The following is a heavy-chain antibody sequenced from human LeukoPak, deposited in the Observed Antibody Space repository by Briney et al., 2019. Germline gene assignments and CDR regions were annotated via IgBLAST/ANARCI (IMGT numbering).Heavy chain of an antibody. CDR1: GFTVSSNY. CDR3: ARRSSRNYYYGMDV. Sequence: GGSLRLSCAASGFTVSSNYMSWVRQAPGKGLEWVSVIYSGGSTYYADSVKGRFTISRHNSKNTLYLQMNSLRAEDTAVYYCARRSSRNYYYGMDVWGQGTTVTVSS. CDR2: IYSGGST. V-gene: IGHV3-53*04. J-gene: IGHJ6*02. D-gene: IGHD6-13*01.